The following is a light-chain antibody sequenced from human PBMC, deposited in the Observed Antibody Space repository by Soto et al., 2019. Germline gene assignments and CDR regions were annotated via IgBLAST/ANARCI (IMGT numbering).Light chain of an antibody. Sequence: QSVLAQPASVSGSPGQSITIYCSGTSSDVGAYSFVSWYQVHPGGAPKLIISEVTVRRSGASHRFSGSKSGNSASLTLSSLQAEDEADYYCTSYTTTNTPYAFGRGTKV. J-gene: IGLJ1*01. CDR2: EVT. CDR3: TSYTTTNTPYA. V-gene: IGLV2-14*01. CDR1: SSDVGAYSF.